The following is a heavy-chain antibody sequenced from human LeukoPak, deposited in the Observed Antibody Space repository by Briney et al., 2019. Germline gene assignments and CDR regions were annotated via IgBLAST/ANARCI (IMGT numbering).Heavy chain of an antibody. D-gene: IGHD6-19*01. Sequence: PGRSLRLSCAASGFTFSSYAMHWVRQAPGKGLEWVAVISYDGSNKYYADSVMGRVTISRDNFKNTLYLQINSLRGEDTAVYYCARDRGSSGWFPYGAYFDYWGQGTLVTVSS. CDR3: ARDRGSSGWFPYGAYFDY. CDR2: ISYDGSNK. CDR1: GFTFSSYA. V-gene: IGHV3-30-3*01. J-gene: IGHJ4*02.